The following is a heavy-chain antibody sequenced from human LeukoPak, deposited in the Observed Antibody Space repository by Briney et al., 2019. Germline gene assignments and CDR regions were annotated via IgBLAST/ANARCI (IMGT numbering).Heavy chain of an antibody. CDR1: GGSISSSSYY. CDR3: AREGEAPSWAFDI. J-gene: IGHJ3*02. V-gene: IGHV4-39*07. CDR2: IYYSGST. Sequence: SETLSLTCTVSGGSISSSSYYWGWVRQPPGKGLEWIGSIYYSGSTYYNPSLKSRVTISVDTSKNQFSLKLSSVTAAGTAVYYCAREGEAPSWAFDIWGQGTMVTVSS. D-gene: IGHD3-10*01.